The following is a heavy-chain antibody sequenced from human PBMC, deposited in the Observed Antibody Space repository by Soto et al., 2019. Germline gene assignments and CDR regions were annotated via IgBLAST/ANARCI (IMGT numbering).Heavy chain of an antibody. CDR3: ANLGNEYLAPDNYYAVDV. J-gene: IGHJ6*02. V-gene: IGHV4-31*03. Sequence: QVQLQESGPGLVKPSQTLSLTCSVSGGSISSGGYYWNWIRQHPGRGLEWIGHIYYTGSTYYNPSLKDRVTISLDTSNNRFSLRLSSVTAADTAVYYCANLGNEYLAPDNYYAVDVWGQGTTVIVSS. CDR2: IYYTGST. CDR1: GGSISSGGYY. D-gene: IGHD1-1*01.